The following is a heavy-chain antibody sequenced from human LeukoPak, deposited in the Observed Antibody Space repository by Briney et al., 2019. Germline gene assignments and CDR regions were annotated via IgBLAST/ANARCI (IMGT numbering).Heavy chain of an antibody. J-gene: IGHJ4*02. CDR1: TFTFSNYA. CDR3: AREGLAAAGTFDY. D-gene: IGHD6-13*01. CDR2: ISYDGSNK. V-gene: IGHV3-30-3*01. Sequence: GGSLRLSCAASTFTFSNYAMHWVRQAPGKGLEWVAVISYDGSNKYYADSVKGRFTISRDNSKNTLYLQMNSLRAEDTAVYYCAREGLAAAGTFDYWGQGTLVTVSS.